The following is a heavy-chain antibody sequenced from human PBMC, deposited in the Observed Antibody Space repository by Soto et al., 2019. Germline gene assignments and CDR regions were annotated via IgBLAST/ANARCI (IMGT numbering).Heavy chain of an antibody. CDR3: TRSDRVAGPFDY. J-gene: IGHJ4*02. Sequence: PGGSLRLSCAASGFTFSGSAMHWVRQASGKGLEWVGRIGSKANSYATAYAASVKGRFTISRDDSKNTAYLQMNSLKTEDTAVYYCTRSDRVAGPFDYWGQGTLVTVSS. CDR2: IGSKANSYAT. D-gene: IGHD6-19*01. V-gene: IGHV3-73*01. CDR1: GFTFSGSA.